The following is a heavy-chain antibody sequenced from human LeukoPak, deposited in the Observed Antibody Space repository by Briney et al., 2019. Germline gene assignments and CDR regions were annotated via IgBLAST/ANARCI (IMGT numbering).Heavy chain of an antibody. CDR3: ARENPQLSTIN. CDR2: IIPFFATA. D-gene: IGHD5-12*01. J-gene: IGHJ4*02. Sequence: GASVKVSCKASGDSFSNHVISWVRQAPGQGLEWMGGIIPFFATANYAQKFQGRVTITADESTSTAYMELSSLRSEDTAVYYCARENPQLSTINWGQGTLVTVSS. CDR1: GDSFSNHV. V-gene: IGHV1-69*13.